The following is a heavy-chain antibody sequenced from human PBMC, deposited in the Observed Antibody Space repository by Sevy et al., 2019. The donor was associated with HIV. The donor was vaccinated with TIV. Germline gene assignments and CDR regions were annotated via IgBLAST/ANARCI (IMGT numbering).Heavy chain of an antibody. V-gene: IGHV1-2*02. J-gene: IGHJ4*02. CDR3: ARDLGLRGYSYGSFDY. D-gene: IGHD5-18*01. CDR2: INPNSGGT. CDR1: GYTFTGQY. Sequence: ASVKVSCKASGYTFTGQYIHWVRQAPGQGLEWMGGINPNSGGTNYAQEFQGRVSMTWDTYISTAYMELSGLKSDDTAIYYCARDLGLRGYSYGSFDYWGQGTLVTVSS.